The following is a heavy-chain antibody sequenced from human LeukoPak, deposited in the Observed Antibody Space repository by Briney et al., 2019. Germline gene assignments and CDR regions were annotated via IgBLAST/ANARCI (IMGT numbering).Heavy chain of an antibody. D-gene: IGHD6-6*01. CDR1: GFTFSSYW. J-gene: IGHJ4*02. Sequence: EGSLRLSCAASGFTFSSYWMHWVRQAPGKGLVWVSRISTDGSTTTYADSVKGRFTISRDNAKNTAYLQMNSLRAEDTAVYYCARGPNSNWSGLDFWGQGTLLTVSS. CDR2: ISTDGSTT. V-gene: IGHV3-74*01. CDR3: ARGPNSNWSGLDF.